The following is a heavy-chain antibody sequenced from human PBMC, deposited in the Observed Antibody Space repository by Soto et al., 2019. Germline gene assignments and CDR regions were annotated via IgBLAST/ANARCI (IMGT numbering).Heavy chain of an antibody. D-gene: IGHD6-6*01. J-gene: IGHJ5*02. CDR3: ARPAGRLANWFDP. V-gene: IGHV1-46*01. CDR1: GYTFTDYR. CDR2: INPSGGST. Sequence: QVQLVQSGAEVKKPGASVKVSCKASGYTFTDYRMIWVRQAPGQGLEWMGIINPSGGSTNYAPNFQGRVTVTRDSFTSTVYMELSSLRSEDTAVYYCARPAGRLANWFDPWGQGTLVTVSS.